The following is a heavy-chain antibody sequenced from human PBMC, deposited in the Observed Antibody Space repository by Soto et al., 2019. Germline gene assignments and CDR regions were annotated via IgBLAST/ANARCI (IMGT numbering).Heavy chain of an antibody. CDR1: GGTFSSYA. CDR2: IIPIFGTA. D-gene: IGHD3-22*01. V-gene: IGHV1-69*06. J-gene: IGHJ3*02. CDR3: ARGYYYDSRGYYDALDI. Sequence: SVKVSCKASGGTFSSYAISWVRQAPGQGLEWMGGIIPIFGTANYAEKFQGRVTITADKATSTSYMELSSLRSEDTAVYYCARGYYYDSRGYYDALDIWGQGTLVTVSS.